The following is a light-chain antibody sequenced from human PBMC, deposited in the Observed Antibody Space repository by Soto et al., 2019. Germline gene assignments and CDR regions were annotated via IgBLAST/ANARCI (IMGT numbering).Light chain of an antibody. CDR1: QGIRNP. J-gene: IGKJ5*01. CDR3: QQVDSYPIT. CDR2: LAS. Sequence: IQLTQSPSSLSASVGDRVTITCRASQGIRNPLAWYQQKPGKGPKLLIYLASTLQSGVPSRFSGSGSGSDFTLTISSLQPEDFATYYCQQVDSYPITFGQGTRLEIK. V-gene: IGKV1-9*01.